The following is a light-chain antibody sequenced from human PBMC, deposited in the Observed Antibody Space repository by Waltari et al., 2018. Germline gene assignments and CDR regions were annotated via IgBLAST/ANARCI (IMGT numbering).Light chain of an antibody. J-gene: IGLJ3*02. CDR2: DVS. CDR1: SSDVGGYNY. Sequence: QSALTQPASVSGSPGQSITISCTGTSSDVGGYNYVSWYQHHPGKAPKLMIYDVSKRPSGVSNRFSGSKSDNTASLTISGLQAEDEADYYCSSYTSSSLWVFGGGTKLTVL. CDR3: SSYTSSSLWV. V-gene: IGLV2-14*03.